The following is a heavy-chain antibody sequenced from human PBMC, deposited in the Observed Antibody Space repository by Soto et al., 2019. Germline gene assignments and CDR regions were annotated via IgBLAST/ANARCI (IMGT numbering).Heavy chain of an antibody. CDR2: IVVGSGNT. V-gene: IGHV1-58*01. D-gene: IGHD2-15*01. CDR1: GFTFTSSA. CDR3: AADDCSGGSCYSGGDY. J-gene: IGHJ4*02. Sequence: QMQLVQSGPEVKKPGTSVKVSCKASGFTFTSSAVQWVRQARGQRLEWIGWIVVGSGNTNYAQKFQERVTITRDMSTSTAYMEQSSLRSEDTAVYYCAADDCSGGSCYSGGDYWGQGTLVTVSP.